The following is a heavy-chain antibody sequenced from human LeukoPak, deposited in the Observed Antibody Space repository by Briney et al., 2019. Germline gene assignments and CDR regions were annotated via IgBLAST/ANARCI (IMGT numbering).Heavy chain of an antibody. CDR3: ARPQAHYYDSSGYYGWFDP. CDR1: GGSISSSSYY. CDR2: IYYSGST. V-gene: IGHV4-39*01. Sequence: SETLSLTCTVSGGSISSSSYYWGWIRQPPGKGLEWIGSIYYSGSTYYNPSLKSRVTISVDTSKNQFSLKLSSVTAADTAVYYCARPQAHYYDSSGYYGWFDPWGQGTLVTVSS. D-gene: IGHD3-22*01. J-gene: IGHJ5*02.